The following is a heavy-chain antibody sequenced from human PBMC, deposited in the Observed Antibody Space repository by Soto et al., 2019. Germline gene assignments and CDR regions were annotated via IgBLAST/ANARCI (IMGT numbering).Heavy chain of an antibody. Sequence: EVQLVESGGGLVQPGGSLRLSCAASGFTFTSYWMSWVRQAPGKGLEWVANIDQDGNDKYYVDSVKGRFTISRDNAKNSVHLQMNSLRAEDTAMYYCATSAAAPVKDWGQGTLVTVS. CDR3: ATSAAAPVKD. V-gene: IGHV3-7*01. D-gene: IGHD6-25*01. CDR2: IDQDGNDK. J-gene: IGHJ4*02. CDR1: GFTFTSYW.